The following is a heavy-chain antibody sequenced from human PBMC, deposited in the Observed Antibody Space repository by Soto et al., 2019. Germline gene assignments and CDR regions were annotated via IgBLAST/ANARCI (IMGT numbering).Heavy chain of an antibody. V-gene: IGHV3-23*01. CDR1: GFTFSSYA. CDR2: ISGSGGST. CDR3: AKGDYYGSGSYSGY. Sequence: GGSLRLSCAAPGFTFSSYAMSWVRQAPGKGLEWVSAISGSGGSTYYADSVKGRFTISRDNSKNTLYLQMNSLRAEDTAVYYCAKGDYYGSGSYSGYWGQGTLVTVSS. J-gene: IGHJ4*02. D-gene: IGHD3-10*01.